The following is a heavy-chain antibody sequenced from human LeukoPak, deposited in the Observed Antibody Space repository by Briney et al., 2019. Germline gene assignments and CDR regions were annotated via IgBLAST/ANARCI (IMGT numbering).Heavy chain of an antibody. V-gene: IGHV4-59*08. Sequence: SETLSLTCTVSGGSISSYYWSWIRQPPGKGLEWIGYIYYSGSTNYNPSLKSRVTISVDTSKSQFSLKLSSVTAADTAVYYCARQGPLGSAFDIWGQGTMVTVSS. CDR2: IYYSGST. J-gene: IGHJ3*02. CDR3: ARQGPLGSAFDI. CDR1: GGSISSYY.